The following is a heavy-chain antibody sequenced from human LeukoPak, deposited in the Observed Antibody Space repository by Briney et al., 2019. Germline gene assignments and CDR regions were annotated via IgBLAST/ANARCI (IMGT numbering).Heavy chain of an antibody. CDR2: TGGSDDNT. V-gene: IGHV3-23*01. J-gene: IGHJ4*02. Sequence: GGSLRLSCERYGFSINGYAMSWVRQAPGKGLEWVAVTGGSDDNTHYADSVKGSFSISRDTSENRLLLQMNSLRPDDSALYYCTKDLMTGFSSGWYLAYWGQGTLVTVSS. D-gene: IGHD6-25*01. CDR1: GFSINGYA. CDR3: TKDLMTGFSSGWYLAY.